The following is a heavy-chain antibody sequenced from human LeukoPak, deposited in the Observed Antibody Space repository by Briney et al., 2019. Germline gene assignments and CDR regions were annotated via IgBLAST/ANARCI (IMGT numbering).Heavy chain of an antibody. D-gene: IGHD6-25*01. CDR1: GFTVSNNY. CDR2: IYSGGGT. CDR3: ARDRDPAGLRDAFDI. V-gene: IGHV3-66*02. J-gene: IGHJ3*02. Sequence: GGSLRLSCAASGFTVSNNYLSWVRQAPGKGLEWVSVIYSGGGTYYADSVKGRFTTSRDNSKNTLYLQMNSLRGEDTAVYYCARDRDPAGLRDAFDIWGQGTMVTVSS.